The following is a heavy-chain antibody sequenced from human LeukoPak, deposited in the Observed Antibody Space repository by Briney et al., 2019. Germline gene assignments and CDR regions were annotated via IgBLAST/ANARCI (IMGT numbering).Heavy chain of an antibody. CDR3: AREIGPMVRGLFTLYYYYYMDV. Sequence: PSETLSLTCAVSGGSISSSSYYWGWIRQPPGKGLEWIGSIYYSGSTYYNPSLKSRVTISVDTSKNQFSLKLSSVTAADTAVYYCAREIGPMVRGLFTLYYYYYMDVWGKGTTVTISS. J-gene: IGHJ6*03. V-gene: IGHV4-39*02. D-gene: IGHD3-10*01. CDR1: GGSISSSSYY. CDR2: IYYSGST.